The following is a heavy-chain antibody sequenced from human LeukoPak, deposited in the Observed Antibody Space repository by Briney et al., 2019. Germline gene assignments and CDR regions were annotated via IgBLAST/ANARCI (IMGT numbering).Heavy chain of an antibody. Sequence: ASVKVSCKASGYTFSNHGISWVRQAPGQGLEWMGWISAYNGNTYYEQNLQDRVTMTRDTSTSTAYMELRSLRSDDTAVYYCARDRGAWSTVPDSFEYWGQGTLVTVSS. V-gene: IGHV1-18*01. D-gene: IGHD6-19*01. CDR2: ISAYNGNT. CDR3: ARDRGAWSTVPDSFEY. J-gene: IGHJ4*02. CDR1: GYTFSNHG.